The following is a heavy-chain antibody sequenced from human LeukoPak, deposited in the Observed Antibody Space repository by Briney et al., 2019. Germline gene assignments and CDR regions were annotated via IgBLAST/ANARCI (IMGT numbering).Heavy chain of an antibody. J-gene: IGHJ5*02. CDR1: GYTFTGYY. D-gene: IGHD4-17*01. Sequence: ASVKVSCKASGYTFTGYYMHWVRQAPGQGLEWMGYMNPNSGNTEYAPKFQGRVTITGDTSTDTVYMELRGLKPEDTAVYYCARELRRDESWGQGTLVTVSS. V-gene: IGHV1-8*03. CDR3: ARELRRDES. CDR2: MNPNSGNT.